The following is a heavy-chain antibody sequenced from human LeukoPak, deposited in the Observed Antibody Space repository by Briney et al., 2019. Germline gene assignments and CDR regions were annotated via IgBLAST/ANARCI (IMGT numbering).Heavy chain of an antibody. D-gene: IGHD2-2*01. Sequence: GESLKISCKGSGYSFPNYWIGWVRQMPGKGLEWLGIIYPGDSDTRYSPSFQGQVTISADKSVSTAYLQWSSLKASDTAMYYCVIAGYSTSFGGSWGQGTLVTVSS. V-gene: IGHV5-51*01. CDR3: VIAGYSTSFGGS. CDR1: GYSFPNYW. CDR2: IYPGDSDT. J-gene: IGHJ5*02.